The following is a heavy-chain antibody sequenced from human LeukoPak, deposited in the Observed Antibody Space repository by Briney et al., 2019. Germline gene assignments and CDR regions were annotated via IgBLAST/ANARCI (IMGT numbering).Heavy chain of an antibody. CDR3: ARVDYDFWSGYRFRT. CDR2: IYYSGST. Sequence: SETLSLTCTVSGGSISSYYWSWIRQPPGKGLEWIGYIYYSGSTNYNPSLKSRVTISVDTSKNQFSLKLSSVTAADTAVYYCARVDYDFWSGYRFRTWGQGTLVTVSS. J-gene: IGHJ4*02. CDR1: GGSISSYY. D-gene: IGHD3-3*01. V-gene: IGHV4-59*01.